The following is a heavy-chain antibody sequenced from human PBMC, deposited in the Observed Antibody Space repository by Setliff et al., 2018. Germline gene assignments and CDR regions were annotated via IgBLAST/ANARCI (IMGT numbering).Heavy chain of an antibody. J-gene: IGHJ5*02. V-gene: IGHV1-69*10. CDR3: ARGHSNILVSWFDP. CDR2: IIPILGIA. D-gene: IGHD2-15*01. Sequence: GASVKVSCKASGGTFSSYAISWVRQAPGQGLEWMGGIIPILGIANYAQKFQGRVTITADKSTSTAYMELSSLRSEDTAVYYCARGHSNILVSWFDPWGQGTLVTVSS. CDR1: GGTFSSYA.